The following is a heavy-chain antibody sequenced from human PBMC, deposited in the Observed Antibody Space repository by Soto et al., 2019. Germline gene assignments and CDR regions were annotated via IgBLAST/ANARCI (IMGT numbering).Heavy chain of an antibody. Sequence: SETLSLTCTVSGGSISSYYWTWIRQPPGKGLEWVGYVYYSGTTYYNPSLQSRVTISVDTSRNQFSLKVKSVTAADTAIYYCARAGSTWRYFFDYWGQGSLVTVSS. CDR2: VYYSGTT. J-gene: IGHJ4*02. D-gene: IGHD6-13*01. V-gene: IGHV4-59*01. CDR1: GGSISSYY. CDR3: ARAGSTWRYFFDY.